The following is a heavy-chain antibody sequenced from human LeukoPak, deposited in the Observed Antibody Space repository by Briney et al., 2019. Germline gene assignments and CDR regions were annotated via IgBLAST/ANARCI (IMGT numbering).Heavy chain of an antibody. CDR1: GGSISSYY. J-gene: IGHJ3*02. CDR2: IYTSGST. V-gene: IGHV4-4*07. Sequence: PSETLSLTCTVSGGSISSYYWSWIRQPAGKGLEWIGRIYTSGSTKYNPSLKSRVTISVDTSKNHLSLILSSVTAADTAVYYCAPGGYIGYGHAFDIWGQGTMVTVSS. D-gene: IGHD5-12*01. CDR3: APGGYIGYGHAFDI.